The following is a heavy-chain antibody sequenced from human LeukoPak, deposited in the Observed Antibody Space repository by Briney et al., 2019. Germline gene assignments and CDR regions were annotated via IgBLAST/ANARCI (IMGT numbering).Heavy chain of an antibody. V-gene: IGHV4-4*07. CDR3: ARDLTYYYDSSGLRHTFDI. J-gene: IGHJ3*02. Sequence: KPSERLSLTCNVSGDSISSYYWSWIRQPAGKGLEWIGRIYTSGNTNYNPSLKSRVTMSIDTSKNQFSLKLSSVTAADTAIYYCARDLTYYYDSSGLRHTFDIWGQGTMVTVSS. CDR1: GDSISSYY. CDR2: IYTSGNT. D-gene: IGHD3-22*01.